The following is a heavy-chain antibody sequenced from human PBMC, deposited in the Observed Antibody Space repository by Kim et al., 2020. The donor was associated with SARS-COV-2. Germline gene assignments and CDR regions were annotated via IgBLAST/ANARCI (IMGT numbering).Heavy chain of an antibody. Sequence: GGSLRLSCAASGFTFSSYGMHWVRQAPGKGLEWVAVIWYDGSNKYYADSVKGRFTISRDNSKNTLYLQMNSLRAEDTAVYYCARGQAGTGIYYYYGMDVWGQGTTVTVSS. V-gene: IGHV3-33*01. CDR3: ARGQAGTGIYYYYGMDV. J-gene: IGHJ6*02. CDR2: IWYDGSNK. CDR1: GFTFSSYG. D-gene: IGHD6-19*01.